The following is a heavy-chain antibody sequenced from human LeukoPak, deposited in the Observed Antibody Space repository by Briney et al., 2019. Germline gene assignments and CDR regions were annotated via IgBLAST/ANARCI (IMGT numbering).Heavy chain of an antibody. Sequence: SQTLSLTCAISGDSVSSNSVAWNWIRQSPSRGLEWLGRTYYRSKWNNEYAESVRSRITINPDTSKNQFSLQLDSVTPEDTAVYYCARERYYFDYWGQGTLVTVSS. V-gene: IGHV6-1*01. J-gene: IGHJ4*02. CDR2: TYYRSKWNN. CDR3: ARERYYFDY. CDR1: GDSVSSNSVA.